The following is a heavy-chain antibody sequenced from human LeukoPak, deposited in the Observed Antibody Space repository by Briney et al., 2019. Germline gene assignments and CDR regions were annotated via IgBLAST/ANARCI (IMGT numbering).Heavy chain of an antibody. J-gene: IGHJ4*02. CDR1: GFTFSTYA. Sequence: GGSLRLSCAASGFTFSTYAVSWVRQAPGKGLEWVSAISGSGGSTYYADSVKGRFTISRDNSKNTLYLQMNSLRAEDTAVYYCAKGSYYDSSGSFYFDYWGQGTPVTVSS. CDR2: ISGSGGST. V-gene: IGHV3-23*01. D-gene: IGHD3-22*01. CDR3: AKGSYYDSSGSFYFDY.